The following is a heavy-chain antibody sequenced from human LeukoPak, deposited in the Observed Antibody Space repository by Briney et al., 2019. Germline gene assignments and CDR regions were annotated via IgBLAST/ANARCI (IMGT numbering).Heavy chain of an antibody. D-gene: IGHD3-22*01. J-gene: IGHJ3*02. CDR3: ARRGRPYYDSRGSPESAGVFDI. CDR1: GYSFTSYW. V-gene: IGHV5-51*01. CDR2: IYPGDSDT. Sequence: GESLKISCKGSGYSFTSYWIGWVRQMPGKGLEWMGIIYPGDSDTRYSPSFQGQVTISADKSISTAYLQWSSLKASDTAMYYCARRGRPYYDSRGSPESAGVFDIWGKGTMVTVSS.